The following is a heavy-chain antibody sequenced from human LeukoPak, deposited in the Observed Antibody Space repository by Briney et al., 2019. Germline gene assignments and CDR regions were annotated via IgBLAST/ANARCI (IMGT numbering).Heavy chain of an antibody. J-gene: IGHJ4*02. Sequence: ASVKVSCKVSGYTFIDYFMHWVRQAPGQGLEWMGWINPNSGGANYAQKFQGRVTMTRDTSIGTAYMGLGSLRSNDTAVYYCALRIAATGTEDYWGQGTLVTVSS. V-gene: IGHV1-2*02. D-gene: IGHD6-13*01. CDR3: ALRIAATGTEDY. CDR1: GYTFIDYF. CDR2: INPNSGGA.